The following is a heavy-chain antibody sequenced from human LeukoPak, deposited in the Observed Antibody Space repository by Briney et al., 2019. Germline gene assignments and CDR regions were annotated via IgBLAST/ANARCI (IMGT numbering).Heavy chain of an antibody. V-gene: IGHV4-59*08. J-gene: IGHJ4*02. CDR2: VYYSGNT. D-gene: IGHD6-6*01. CDR3: ARHGDSSSYYFDY. Sequence: SETLSLTCAVSGGSISGYYWSWIRQPPGKGLEWIGYVYYSGNTKYNPSLKSRVTMSVDTSKNQFSLRLSSVTARDTAVYYCARHGDSSSYYFDYWGQGTLVTVSS. CDR1: GGSISGYY.